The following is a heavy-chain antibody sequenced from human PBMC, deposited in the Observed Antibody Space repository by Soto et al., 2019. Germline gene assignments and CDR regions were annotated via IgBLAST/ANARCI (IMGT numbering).Heavy chain of an antibody. J-gene: IGHJ6*02. D-gene: IGHD6-6*01. CDR2: IKSKTDGGTT. CDR1: GFTFSNAS. Sequence: GGSLRLSCPASGFTFSNASMNCVRQAPGKGLEWVGRIKSKTDGGTTDYAAPVKGRFTISRDDSKNTLYLQMNSLKTEDTAVYYCTTDRCDASIAASQYYYSGMDVWGQGTTVTVSS. CDR3: TTDRCDASIAASQYYYSGMDV. V-gene: IGHV3-15*07.